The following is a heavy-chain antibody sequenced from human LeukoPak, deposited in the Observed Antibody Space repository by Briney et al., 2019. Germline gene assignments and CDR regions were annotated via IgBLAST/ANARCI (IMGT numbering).Heavy chain of an antibody. D-gene: IGHD1-7*01. J-gene: IGHJ6*02. Sequence: GGSLRLSCAASGFTFSSYAMSWVRQAPGKGLEWVSAISGSGGSTYYADSVKGRFTISRDNSKNTLYLQMNSLRAEDTAVCYCAKANWNSPPDYYYGMDVWGQGTTVTVSS. CDR3: AKANWNSPPDYYYGMDV. V-gene: IGHV3-23*01. CDR1: GFTFSSYA. CDR2: ISGSGGST.